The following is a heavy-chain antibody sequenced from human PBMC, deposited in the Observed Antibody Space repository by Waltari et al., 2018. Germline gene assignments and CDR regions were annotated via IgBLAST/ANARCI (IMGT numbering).Heavy chain of an antibody. J-gene: IGHJ4*02. CDR2: IKQDGSEK. V-gene: IGHV3-7*01. D-gene: IGHD3-10*01. CDR3: ARDRGYFDY. CDR1: GFTFSKYW. Sequence: EVQLVESGGGLVQPGGSLRLSCAASGFTFSKYWMSWVRQAPGKVRGGVAKIKQDGSEKNYVDSVKGRFTISRDNAKNLLYLQMNSLRAEDTAVYYCARDRGYFDYWGQGTLVTVSS.